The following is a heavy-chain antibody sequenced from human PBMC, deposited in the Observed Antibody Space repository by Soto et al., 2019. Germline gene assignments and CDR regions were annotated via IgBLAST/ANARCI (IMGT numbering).Heavy chain of an antibody. V-gene: IGHV3-13*01. CDR1: GFTFSNYD. CDR2: IGTAGDT. D-gene: IGHD2-15*01. Sequence: TGGFLRVSWAALGFTFSNYDRRWVRKVTGKGLEWVSTIGTAGDTYYPGSVKGRFTISRENAKNSLYLQMNSLRAEDTAVYYCARGRLISLYYFDYWGQGPLVTVSS. J-gene: IGHJ4*02. CDR3: ARGRLISLYYFDY.